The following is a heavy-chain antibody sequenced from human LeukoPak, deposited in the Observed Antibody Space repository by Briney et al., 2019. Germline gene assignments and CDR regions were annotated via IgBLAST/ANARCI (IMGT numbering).Heavy chain of an antibody. J-gene: IGHJ6*02. Sequence: HGESLKISCKGSGYSFTSYWIGWVRQMPGKGLEWMGIIYPGDSDTRYSPSFQGQVTISADKSISTAYLQWSSLKASDTAMYYCARQALVAAAGNYYYYGMDVWGQGTTVTVSS. CDR2: IYPGDSDT. CDR1: GYSFTSYW. V-gene: IGHV5-51*01. CDR3: ARQALVAAAGNYYYYGMDV. D-gene: IGHD6-13*01.